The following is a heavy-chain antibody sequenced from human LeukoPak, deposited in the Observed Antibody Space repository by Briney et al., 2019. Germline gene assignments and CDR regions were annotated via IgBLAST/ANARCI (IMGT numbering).Heavy chain of an antibody. V-gene: IGHV3-30*02. CDR2: IRHDGSIK. Sequence: GGSLRLSCAASGFIFSTYGMYWVGQAPGKGLEWVGFIRHDGSIKNYADSVKGRSTISRDNSKNTLYLQMNSLRAEDTAVYYCAKDSLADIDYWGQGTLVTVSS. J-gene: IGHJ4*02. CDR1: GFIFSTYG. CDR3: AKDSLADIDY. D-gene: IGHD3-16*01.